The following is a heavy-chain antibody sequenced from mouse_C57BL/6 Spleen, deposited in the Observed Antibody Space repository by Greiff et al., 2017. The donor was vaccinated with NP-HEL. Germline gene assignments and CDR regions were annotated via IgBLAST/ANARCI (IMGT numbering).Heavy chain of an antibody. D-gene: IGHD2-3*01. V-gene: IGHV5-9-1*02. J-gene: IGHJ4*01. CDR2: ISSGGDYI. Sequence: DVMLVESGEGLVKPGGSLKLSCAASGFTFSSYAMSWVRQTPEKRLEWVAYISSGGDYIYYADTVKGRFTISRDNARNTLYLQMSSLKSEDTAMYYCTRDGEDGYHEAMDYWGQGTSVTVSS. CDR3: TRDGEDGYHEAMDY. CDR1: GFTFSSYA.